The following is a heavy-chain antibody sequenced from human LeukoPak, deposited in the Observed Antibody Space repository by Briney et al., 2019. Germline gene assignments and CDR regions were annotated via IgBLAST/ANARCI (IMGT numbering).Heavy chain of an antibody. J-gene: IGHJ4*02. CDR1: GFTFSSYA. V-gene: IGHV3-23*01. D-gene: IGHD3/OR15-3a*01. CDR3: VKWTGYGMN. Sequence: GGSLRLSCAASGFTFSSYAVSWVRQAPGVGLEWVSTISGRGGSTFYADSVKGRFTISRDNSKNTLYLQMNSLRADDTAVYYCVKWTGYGMNWGQGTLVTVSS. CDR2: ISGRGGST.